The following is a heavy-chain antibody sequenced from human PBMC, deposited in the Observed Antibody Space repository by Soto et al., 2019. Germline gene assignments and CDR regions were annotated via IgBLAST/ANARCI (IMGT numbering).Heavy chain of an antibody. CDR1: GGSIGSYY. Sequence: QVQLQESGPGLVKPSETLSLTCTVSGGSIGSYYWSWIRQPPGKGLEWIGYIYYSGSPNYNPSLKRRVTLSLDTSKNQFSLKLNSVTAADTAVYYCARDTCSGGRCYSDYFDYWGQGALVTVSS. CDR2: IYYSGSP. J-gene: IGHJ4*02. V-gene: IGHV4-59*12. D-gene: IGHD2-15*01. CDR3: ARDTCSGGRCYSDYFDY.